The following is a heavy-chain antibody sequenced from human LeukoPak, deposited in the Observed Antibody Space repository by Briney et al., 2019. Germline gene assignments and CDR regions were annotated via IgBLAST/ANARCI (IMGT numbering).Heavy chain of an antibody. CDR1: GYTFTSYG. CDR2: ISAYNGNT. V-gene: IGHV1-18*01. Sequence: ASVKVSCQASGYTFTSYGISWVRQAPGQGLEWMGWISAYNGNTNYAQKLQGRVTMTTDTSTSTAYMELRSLRSDDTAVYYCARVLRYFDWQTLYYFDYWGQGTLVTVSS. J-gene: IGHJ4*02. CDR3: ARVLRYFDWQTLYYFDY. D-gene: IGHD3-9*01.